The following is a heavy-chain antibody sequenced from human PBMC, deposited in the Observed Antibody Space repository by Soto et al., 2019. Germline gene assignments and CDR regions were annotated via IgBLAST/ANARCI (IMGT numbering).Heavy chain of an antibody. CDR2: INPNSGGT. J-gene: IGHJ6*03. CDR3: ARDRFPAPYSGYDPQHYYYYYMDV. Sequence: ASVKVSCKASGYTFTGYYMHWVRQAPGQGLEWMGWINPNSGGTNYAQKFQGWVTMTRDTSISTAYMELSRLRSDDTAVYYCARDRFPAPYSGYDPQHYYYYYMDVWGKGTTVTVSS. D-gene: IGHD5-12*01. CDR1: GYTFTGYY. V-gene: IGHV1-2*04.